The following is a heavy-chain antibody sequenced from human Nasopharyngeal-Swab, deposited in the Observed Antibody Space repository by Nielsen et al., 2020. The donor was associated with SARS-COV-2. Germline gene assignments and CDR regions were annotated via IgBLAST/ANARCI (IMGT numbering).Heavy chain of an antibody. Sequence: SLKISCAASGFTFDDYAMHWVRQAPGTGLEWVSGISWNSGSIGYADSVKGRFTISRDNAKNSLYLQMNSLRDEDTAVYYCARSADIVLMVYAIPRGPFDYWGQGTLVTVSS. CDR3: ARSADIVLMVYAIPRGPFDY. J-gene: IGHJ4*02. D-gene: IGHD2-8*01. CDR1: GFTFDDYA. CDR2: ISWNSGSI. V-gene: IGHV3-9*01.